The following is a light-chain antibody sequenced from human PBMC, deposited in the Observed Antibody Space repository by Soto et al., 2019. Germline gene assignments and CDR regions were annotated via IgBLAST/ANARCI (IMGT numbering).Light chain of an antibody. CDR2: ANT. J-gene: IGLJ1*01. Sequence: QSVLTQPPSVSGAQGQRVTISCTGSSSNIGAGYDVHWYQQFPGRAPKLLIYANTNRPSGVPDRFSGSKSVTSASLAIAGLLAEDEADYYCQSYDSSLTVLGTGTKVTVL. CDR3: QSYDSSLTV. V-gene: IGLV1-40*01. CDR1: SSNIGAGYD.